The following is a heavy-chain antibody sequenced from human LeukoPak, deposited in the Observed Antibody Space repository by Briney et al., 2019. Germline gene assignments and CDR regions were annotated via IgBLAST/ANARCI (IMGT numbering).Heavy chain of an antibody. CDR3: ARGLSGSYQIDY. CDR1: GGSISSYF. CDR2: IYDSEST. D-gene: IGHD1-26*01. V-gene: IGHV4-59*01. J-gene: IGHJ4*02. Sequence: SETLSLTCTVSGGSISSYFWNWIRQPPGKGLEWIGYIYDSESTNYNPSLKSRVTISVDTSKNQFSLKLSSVTTADTAVYYCARGLSGSYQIDYWGQGTLVTVSS.